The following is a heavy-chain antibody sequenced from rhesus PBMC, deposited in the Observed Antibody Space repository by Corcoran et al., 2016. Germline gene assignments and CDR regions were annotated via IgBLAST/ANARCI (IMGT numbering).Heavy chain of an antibody. CDR3: AREGSGSWNPYFDY. V-gene: IGHV1S2*01. CDR2: INPDNGNT. D-gene: IGHD6-25*01. Sequence: QVQLVQSGAEVKKPGSSVKVSCKASGYTFTDYYMHWVRQAPRQGLEWMGWINPDNGNTKYAQKFQGRVTMTRATTTSTAYMELSSLRSEDTAVYYCAREGSGSWNPYFDYWGQGVLVTVSS. J-gene: IGHJ4*01. CDR1: GYTFTDYY.